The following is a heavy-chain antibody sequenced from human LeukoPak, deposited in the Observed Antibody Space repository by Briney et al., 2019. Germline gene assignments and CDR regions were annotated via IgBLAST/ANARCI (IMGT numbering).Heavy chain of an antibody. Sequence: SETLSLTCAFYGGSFSGYYWSWIRQPPGEGLEWIGYIYYSGSTNYNPSLKSRVTISVDTSKNQFSLKLSSVTAADTAVYYCAREGSSSWYADNWFDPWGQGTLVTVSS. CDR1: GGSFSGYY. D-gene: IGHD6-13*01. V-gene: IGHV4-59*01. J-gene: IGHJ5*02. CDR2: IYYSGST. CDR3: AREGSSSWYADNWFDP.